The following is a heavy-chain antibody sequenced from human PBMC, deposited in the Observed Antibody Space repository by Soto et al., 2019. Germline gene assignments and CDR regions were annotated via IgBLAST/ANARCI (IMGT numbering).Heavy chain of an antibody. V-gene: IGHV4-30-4*01. J-gene: IGHJ5*02. CDR3: ARERPDGARLDP. D-gene: IGHD6-6*01. CDR1: GGSISSGDCY. Sequence: SETLCLTCTVSGGSISSGDCYWSWIRQPPGKGLEWIGYIYHSGSTYYNPSLKSRVTISVDTSKNQFSLKLSSVTAADTAVYYCARERPDGARLDPWGQGTMVTVSS. CDR2: IYHSGST.